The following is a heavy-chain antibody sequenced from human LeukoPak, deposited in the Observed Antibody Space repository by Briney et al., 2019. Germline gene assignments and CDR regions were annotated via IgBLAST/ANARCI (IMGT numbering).Heavy chain of an antibody. V-gene: IGHV1-46*01. D-gene: IGHD2-2*01. Sequence: ASVKVSCKAFGYTFTSNYMHWVRQAPGQGPEWMGVISPSGGSTTYAQKFQGRVTMTRDMSTSTVYMELSSLRSEDTAVYYCASSIVVVPAHSPVGAFDIWGQGTMVTVSS. CDR1: GYTFTSNY. J-gene: IGHJ3*02. CDR2: ISPSGGST. CDR3: ASSIVVVPAHSPVGAFDI.